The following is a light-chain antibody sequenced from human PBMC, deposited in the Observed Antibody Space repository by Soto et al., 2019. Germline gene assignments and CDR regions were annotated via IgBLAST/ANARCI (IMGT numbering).Light chain of an antibody. CDR3: QQRTNWPSST. Sequence: EIVLTQSPAPLSLSPGERATLSCRASQSVSSSLAWYQQKPGQAPRLLIHDASNRATGIPARFSGSGAGTDCTLTISSLEPEDFAVYYWQQRTNWPSSTFGQGTRLEIK. V-gene: IGKV3-11*01. CDR1: QSVSSS. J-gene: IGKJ5*01. CDR2: DAS.